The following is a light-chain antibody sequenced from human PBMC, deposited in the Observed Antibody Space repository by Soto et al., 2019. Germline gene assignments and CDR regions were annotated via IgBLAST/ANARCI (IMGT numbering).Light chain of an antibody. J-gene: IGKJ1*01. CDR3: QQYNSYPWT. V-gene: IGKV1-5*01. CDR2: DAS. CDR1: QSISSW. Sequence: DIQMTQSPSTLSASVGDRVTITCRASQSISSWLAWYQQKPGKAPKLLIYDASSLESGVPSRFSGSGSGTEFTLTISSLQPDGFATYYCQQYNSYPWTLGQGTKVDIK.